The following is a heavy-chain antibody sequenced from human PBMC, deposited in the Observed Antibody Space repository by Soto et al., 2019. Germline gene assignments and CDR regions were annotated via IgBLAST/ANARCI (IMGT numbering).Heavy chain of an antibody. Sequence: PSETLSLTCIVSGGSVSSSNWWIWVRQPPGKGLEWIGEIYHSGSTTYNPSLKSRATISVDKSENQFSLRLKSVTAADTAVYYCASVGSDYDNSGYYLPWGPGTLVTVSS. D-gene: IGHD3-22*01. J-gene: IGHJ5*02. V-gene: IGHV4-4*02. CDR2: IYHSGST. CDR1: GGSVSSSNW. CDR3: ASVGSDYDNSGYYLP.